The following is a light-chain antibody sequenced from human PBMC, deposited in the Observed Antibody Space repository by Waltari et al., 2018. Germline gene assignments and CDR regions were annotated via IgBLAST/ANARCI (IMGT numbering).Light chain of an antibody. CDR2: ATS. Sequence: AIRLTQSPPSFSASPGDRVTITFRARQNISNYLAWYQQKPGKAHNFLFYATSTLQKGVPSRFSGSGSGTDCTLTISCLQSQDLATYFCQQYYSYPLTFGPGTKVDNK. CDR3: QQYYSYPLT. CDR1: QNISNY. J-gene: IGKJ3*01. V-gene: IGKV1-8*01.